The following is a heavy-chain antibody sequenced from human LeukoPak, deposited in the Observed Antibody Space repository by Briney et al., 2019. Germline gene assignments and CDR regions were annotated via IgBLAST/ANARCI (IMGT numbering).Heavy chain of an antibody. V-gene: IGHV3-15*01. CDR3: SCQTVVTSSTYYYYGLDV. Sequence: GGSLRLSCTASGFTFSNAWMHWVRQAPGKGLQWVGHIIVKTDGGTTDFAAPAKDRFSISRDNSKSTLYLQINSLKTEDTGVYYCSCQTVVTSSTYYYYGLDVWGQGTTVTVSS. CDR2: IIVKTDGGTT. J-gene: IGHJ6*02. D-gene: IGHD2-21*02. CDR1: GFTFSNAW.